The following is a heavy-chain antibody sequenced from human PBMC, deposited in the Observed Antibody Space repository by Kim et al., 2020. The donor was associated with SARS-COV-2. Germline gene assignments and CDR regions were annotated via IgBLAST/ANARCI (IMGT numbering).Heavy chain of an antibody. Sequence: GGSLRLSCAASGFTFSSYGMHWVRQAPGKGLEWVAVISYDGSNNYYADSVKGRFTISRDNSKNTLHLQMNSLRADDTAVYYCANAYYFGSGSYFDYWGQGTLVTVSS. V-gene: IGHV3-30*18. J-gene: IGHJ4*02. CDR3: ANAYYFGSGSYFDY. CDR1: GFTFSSYG. CDR2: ISYDGSNN. D-gene: IGHD3-10*01.